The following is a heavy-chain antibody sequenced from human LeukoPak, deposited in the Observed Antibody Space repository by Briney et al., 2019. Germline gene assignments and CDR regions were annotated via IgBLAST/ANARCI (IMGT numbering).Heavy chain of an antibody. J-gene: IGHJ4*02. D-gene: IGHD5-12*01. V-gene: IGHV1-69*01. Sequence: GASVKVSCKASGGTFSSYAISWVRQAPGQGLEWMGGIIPIFGTANYAQKFQGRVTITVDESTSTAYMELSSLRSEDTAVYYCARGNSGYDYDSFDYWGQGTLVTVSS. CDR3: ARGNSGYDYDSFDY. CDR1: GGTFSSYA. CDR2: IIPIFGTA.